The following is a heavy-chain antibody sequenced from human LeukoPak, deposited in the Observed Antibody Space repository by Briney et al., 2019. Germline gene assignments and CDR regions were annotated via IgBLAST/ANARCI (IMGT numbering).Heavy chain of an antibody. D-gene: IGHD3-10*01. CDR1: GFTFSNYA. Sequence: HPGGSLRLSCAASGFTFSNYAMNWVRQAPGKGLEWVSAISGGGNSTYYADSVKGRFTISRDNSKNTLYLQMNSLRAEDTAVYYCAKDYYGSGSYYGLDYWGQGTLVTVSS. J-gene: IGHJ4*02. CDR3: AKDYYGSGSYYGLDY. V-gene: IGHV3-23*01. CDR2: ISGGGNST.